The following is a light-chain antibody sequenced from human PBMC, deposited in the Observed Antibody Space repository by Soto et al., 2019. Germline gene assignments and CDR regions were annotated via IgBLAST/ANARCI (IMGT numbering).Light chain of an antibody. V-gene: IGLV1-44*01. CDR1: SSNIGSNT. J-gene: IGLJ2*01. CDR3: AAWDDSLKV. CDR2: ANN. Sequence: QSVLTQPPSASGTPGQRVTISCSGSSSNIGSNTVNWYQQLPGTAPKLLIYANNQRPSGVPDRFSGSKSSTSASLAISGLQSEDGADYYCAAWDDSLKVFGGGTKLTVL.